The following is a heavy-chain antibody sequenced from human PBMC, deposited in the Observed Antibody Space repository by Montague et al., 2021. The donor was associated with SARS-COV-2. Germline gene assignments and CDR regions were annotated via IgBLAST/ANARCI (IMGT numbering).Heavy chain of an antibody. D-gene: IGHD4-11*01. CDR2: INHSGST. CDR3: ACGEITTRGLIYYYGMDV. V-gene: IGHV4-34*01. Sequence: SETLSLTCAVYGGSFSGYYWTWIRQSPRKGLEWIGEINHSGSTNYNPSLKSRVTISVDTSKNQFSLKLSPMTAADTAVYYCACGEITTRGLIYYYGMDVWGQGTTVTVSS. J-gene: IGHJ6*02. CDR1: GGSFSGYY.